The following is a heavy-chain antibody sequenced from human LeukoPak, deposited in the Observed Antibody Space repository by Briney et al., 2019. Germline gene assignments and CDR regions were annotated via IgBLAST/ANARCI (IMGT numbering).Heavy chain of an antibody. J-gene: IGHJ5*02. Sequence: SXKVSCKASGGTFSSYAISWVRQAPGQGLEWMGGIIPIFGTANYAKKFQGRVTIKGEESTSTAYMELSSLRSEDTAVYYCARDVSYGSAPNWFDPWGQGTLVTVSS. CDR1: GGTFSSYA. CDR3: ARDVSYGSAPNWFDP. V-gene: IGHV1-69*13. CDR2: IIPIFGTA. D-gene: IGHD3-10*01.